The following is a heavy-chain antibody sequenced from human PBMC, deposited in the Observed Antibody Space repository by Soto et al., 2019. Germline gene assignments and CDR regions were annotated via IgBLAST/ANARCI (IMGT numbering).Heavy chain of an antibody. CDR2: INHSGST. Sequence: QVQLQQWGAGLLKPSETLSLTCAVYGGSFSGYYWSWIRQPPGKGLEWIGEINHSGSTNYNPSLKSRVTISVDTSKNQFSLKLSSVTAADTAVYYCARGRDIVVTIYYFVYWGQGTLVTVSS. CDR3: ARGRDIVVTIYYFVY. V-gene: IGHV4-34*01. CDR1: GGSFSGYY. J-gene: IGHJ4*02. D-gene: IGHD2-15*01.